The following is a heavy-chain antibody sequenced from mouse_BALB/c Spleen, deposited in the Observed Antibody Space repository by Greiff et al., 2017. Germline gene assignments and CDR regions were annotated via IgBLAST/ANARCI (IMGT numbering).Heavy chain of an antibody. Sequence: EVKVVESGGGLVKPGGSLKLSCAASGFTFSDYYMYWVRQTPEKRLEWVATISDGGSYTYYPDSVKGRFTISRDNAKNNLYLQMSSLKSEDTAMYYCARALLPPYAMDYWGQGTSVTVSS. D-gene: IGHD2-3*01. CDR2: ISDGGSYT. CDR1: GFTFSDYY. CDR3: ARALLPPYAMDY. J-gene: IGHJ4*01. V-gene: IGHV5-4*02.